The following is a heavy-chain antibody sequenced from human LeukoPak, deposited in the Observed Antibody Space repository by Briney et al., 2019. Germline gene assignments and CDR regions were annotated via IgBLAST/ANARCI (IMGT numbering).Heavy chain of an antibody. J-gene: IGHJ4*02. CDR3: AREEWELPFDY. CDR1: GYTFTSYG. Sequence: ASVKVSCKASGYTFTSYGIGWVRQAPGQGLEWMGWISAYNGNTNYAQKLQGRVTMTTDTSTSTAHMELRSLRSDDTAVYYCAREEWELPFDYWGQGTLVTVSS. CDR2: ISAYNGNT. D-gene: IGHD1-26*01. V-gene: IGHV1-18*01.